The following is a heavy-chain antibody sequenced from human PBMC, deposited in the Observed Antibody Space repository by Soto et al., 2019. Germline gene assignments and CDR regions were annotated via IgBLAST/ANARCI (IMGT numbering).Heavy chain of an antibody. CDR2: ISGSGGST. Sequence: GGSLRLSCAASGFTFSSYAMSWVRQAPGKGLEWVSAISGSGGSTYYADSVKGRFTISRDNSKNTLYLQMNSLRAEDTAVYYCAKGGSVDLEWLYFDYWGQGTLVTVSS. V-gene: IGHV3-23*01. CDR3: AKGGSVDLEWLYFDY. J-gene: IGHJ4*02. CDR1: GFTFSSYA. D-gene: IGHD3-3*01.